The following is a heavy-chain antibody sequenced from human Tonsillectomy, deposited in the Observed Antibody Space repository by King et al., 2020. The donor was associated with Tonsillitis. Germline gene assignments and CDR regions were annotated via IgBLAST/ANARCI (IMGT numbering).Heavy chain of an antibody. D-gene: IGHD6-13*01. V-gene: IGHV3-30*18. Sequence: VQLVESGGGVVQPGRSLRLSCAASGFTFSSYGMHWVRQAPGKGLEWVAVIAYDGSNKYYVDSVKGRFTISRDNSKNTLYLQMNSLGAEDTAVYYCAKDYVMAAVYHDAFDIWGQGTMVTVSS. J-gene: IGHJ3*02. CDR3: AKDYVMAAVYHDAFDI. CDR1: GFTFSSYG. CDR2: IAYDGSNK.